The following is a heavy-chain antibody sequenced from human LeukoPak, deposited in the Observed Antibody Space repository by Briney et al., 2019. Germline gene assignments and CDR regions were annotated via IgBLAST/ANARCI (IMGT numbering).Heavy chain of an antibody. D-gene: IGHD6-13*01. V-gene: IGHV3-74*01. Sequence: GGSLRLSCAASGFTFSSYWMHWVRQAPGKVLVWVSRINSDGSSTSYADSVKGRFTISRDNAKNTLYLQMNSLRAEDTAVYYCARDRSKAGRIDYWGQGTLVTVSS. J-gene: IGHJ4*02. CDR1: GFTFSSYW. CDR3: ARDRSKAGRIDY. CDR2: INSDGSST.